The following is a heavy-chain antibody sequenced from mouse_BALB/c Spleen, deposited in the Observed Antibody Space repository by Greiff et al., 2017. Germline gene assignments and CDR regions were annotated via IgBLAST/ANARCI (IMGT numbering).Heavy chain of an antibody. CDR2: ISDGGSYT. D-gene: IGHD1-1*01. J-gene: IGHJ3*01. CDR1: GFTFSDYY. V-gene: IGHV5-4*02. Sequence: EVKLVESGGGLVKPGGSLKLSCAASGFTFSDYYMYWVRQTPEKRLEWVATISDGGSYTYYPDSVKGRFTISRDNAKNNLYLQMSSLKSEDTAMYYCARANYGSSPFAYWGQGTLVTVSA. CDR3: ARANYGSSPFAY.